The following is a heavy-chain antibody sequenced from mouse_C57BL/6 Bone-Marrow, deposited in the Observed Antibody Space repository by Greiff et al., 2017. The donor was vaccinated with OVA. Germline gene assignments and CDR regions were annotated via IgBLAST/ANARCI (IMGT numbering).Heavy chain of an antibody. CDR1: GYEFSSSW. CDR2: IYPGDGDT. J-gene: IGHJ3*02. Sequence: QVQLQQSGPELVKPGASVKISCKASGYEFSSSWMTWVKQRPGKGLEWIGRIYPGDGDTNYNGKFKGKATLTADKSSSTAYMQLSSLTSEDAAVYFCARYDGYWGQGTLGTVSA. D-gene: IGHD2-3*01. V-gene: IGHV1-82*01. CDR3: ARYDGY.